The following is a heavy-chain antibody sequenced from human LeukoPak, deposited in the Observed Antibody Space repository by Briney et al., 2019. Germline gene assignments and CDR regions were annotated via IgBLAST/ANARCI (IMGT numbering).Heavy chain of an antibody. CDR3: LRYCSGGSCYLFDY. D-gene: IGHD2-15*01. CDR1: GFTFSSYG. J-gene: IGHJ4*02. CDR2: ISYDGSNK. V-gene: IGHV3-30*03. Sequence: GGSLRLSCAASGFTFSSYGMHWVRQAPGKGLEWVAVISYDGSNKYYADSVKGRFTISRDNSKNTLYLQMNSLRAEDTAVYYCLRYCSGGSCYLFDYWGQGTLVTVSS.